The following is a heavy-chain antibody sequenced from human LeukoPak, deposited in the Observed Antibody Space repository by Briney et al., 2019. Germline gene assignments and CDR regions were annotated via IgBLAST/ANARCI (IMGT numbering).Heavy chain of an antibody. Sequence: ASVKVSCKASGYTFTSYDINWVRQATGQGLEWMGWMNPNSDNTGYAQKFQGRVTMTRNTSISTAYMELSSLRSEDTAVYYCARGGHDFWSGYQDYWGQGTLVTVSS. D-gene: IGHD3-3*01. CDR3: ARGGHDFWSGYQDY. CDR1: GYTFTSYD. V-gene: IGHV1-8*01. J-gene: IGHJ4*02. CDR2: MNPNSDNT.